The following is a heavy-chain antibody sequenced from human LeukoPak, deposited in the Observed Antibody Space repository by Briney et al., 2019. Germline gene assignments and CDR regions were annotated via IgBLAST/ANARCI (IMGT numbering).Heavy chain of an antibody. CDR2: ISGSGGST. D-gene: IGHD6-19*01. J-gene: IGHJ4*02. V-gene: IGHV3-23*01. CDR3: AKLTSGWYPVDY. CDR1: GFTFSSNA. Sequence: GGSLRLSCAASGFTFSSNAMSWVGQAPGKGLKWASAISGSGGSTYYANSVKGRFTISRDNSKNTLYLQMNSLRAEDTAVYYCAKLTSGWYPVDYWGQGTLVTVSS.